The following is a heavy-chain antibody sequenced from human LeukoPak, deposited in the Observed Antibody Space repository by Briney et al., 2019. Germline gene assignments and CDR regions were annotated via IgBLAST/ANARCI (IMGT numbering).Heavy chain of an antibody. J-gene: IGHJ5*02. V-gene: IGHV3-48*03. Sequence: GGSLRLSCAASGFTFSTYEMNWVRQAPGKGLEWVSYISSSGSTIYYADSVKGRFTISRDNAKNSLYLQMNSPRADDTAVYYCARGPLHVVVPAATWFDPWGQGILVTVSS. D-gene: IGHD2-2*01. CDR1: GFTFSTYE. CDR2: ISSSGSTI. CDR3: ARGPLHVVVPAATWFDP.